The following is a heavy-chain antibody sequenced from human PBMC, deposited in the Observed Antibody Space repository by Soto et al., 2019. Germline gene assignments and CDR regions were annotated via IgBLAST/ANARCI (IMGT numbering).Heavy chain of an antibody. J-gene: IGHJ6*02. D-gene: IGHD1-1*01. CDR1: GFTFSSYA. Sequence: QVQLVESGGGVVQPGRSLRLSCAASGFTFSSYAMHWVRQAPGKGLEWVAVISYDGSNKYYADSVKGRFTISRDNSKNTRYLQMNSLRAGDTAVYYCARDRLRYNWNDFPYYYYGMDVWGQGTTVTVSS. V-gene: IGHV3-30-3*01. CDR2: ISYDGSNK. CDR3: ARDRLRYNWNDFPYYYYGMDV.